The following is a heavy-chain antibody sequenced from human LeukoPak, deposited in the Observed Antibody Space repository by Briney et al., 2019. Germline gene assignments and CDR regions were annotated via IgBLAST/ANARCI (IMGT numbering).Heavy chain of an antibody. J-gene: IGHJ3*01. CDR3: ARDWLAGNPYHAFDL. CDR1: GFTFSSYS. Sequence: HAGGSLRLSCAASGFTFSSYSMNWVRQAPGKGLEWVSYISSSSSTIYYADSVKGRFTISRDNAKNSLYLQMNSLRAEDTAVYYCARDWLAGNPYHAFDLWGKGTMVTVSS. V-gene: IGHV3-48*04. CDR2: ISSSSSTI. D-gene: IGHD3-22*01.